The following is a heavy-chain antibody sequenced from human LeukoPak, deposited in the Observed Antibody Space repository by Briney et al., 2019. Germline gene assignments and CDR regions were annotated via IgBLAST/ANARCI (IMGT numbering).Heavy chain of an antibody. Sequence: SETLSLTCTVSGGSISSGSYYWSWIRQPAGKGLEWIGRIYTSGSTNYNPSLKSRVTISVDTSKNQFSLKLSSVTAADTAVYYCARVDPSCGGDCYPNWFDPWGQGTLVTVSS. J-gene: IGHJ5*02. V-gene: IGHV4-61*02. D-gene: IGHD2-21*02. CDR2: IYTSGST. CDR1: GGSISSGSYY. CDR3: ARVDPSCGGDCYPNWFDP.